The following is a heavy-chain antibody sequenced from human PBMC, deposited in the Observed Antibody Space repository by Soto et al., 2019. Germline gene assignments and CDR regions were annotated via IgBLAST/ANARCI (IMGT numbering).Heavy chain of an antibody. D-gene: IGHD3-10*01. Sequence: EVQLMESGGGLVKPGGSLRLSCAASGFTFTTYAMNWVRQAPGKRLEWVSSISSGSDYIYYADSVKGRFTISRDNPKKSLYLQMNTLRAEDTAVSFCAGEPEYYHVMDVWGQGTTVTVSS. J-gene: IGHJ6*02. CDR1: GFTFTTYA. CDR3: AGEPEYYHVMDV. CDR2: ISSGSDYI. V-gene: IGHV3-21*01.